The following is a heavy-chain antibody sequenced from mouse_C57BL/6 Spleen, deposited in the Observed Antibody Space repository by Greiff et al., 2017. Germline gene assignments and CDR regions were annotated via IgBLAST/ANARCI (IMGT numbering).Heavy chain of an antibody. Sequence: VQLQQSGAELARPGASVKLSCKASGYTFSSYGISWVKQRTGQGLEWIGEIYPRSGNTYYNEKFKGKATLTADKSSSTAYMELRSLTSEDSAVYFCARDYGSSSLYFDYWGQGTTLTVSS. J-gene: IGHJ2*01. CDR3: ARDYGSSSLYFDY. CDR1: GYTFSSYG. D-gene: IGHD1-1*01. CDR2: IYPRSGNT. V-gene: IGHV1-81*01.